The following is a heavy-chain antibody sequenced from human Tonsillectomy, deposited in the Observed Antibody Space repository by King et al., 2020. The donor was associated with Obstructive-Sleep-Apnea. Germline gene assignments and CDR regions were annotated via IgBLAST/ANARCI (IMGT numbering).Heavy chain of an antibody. CDR2: IVVGSGNT. D-gene: IGHD1-26*01. CDR1: GLTFTSSA. CDR3: AADPLYSGSYSSDY. Sequence: QLVESGPEVKKPGTSVKVSCKASGLTFTSSAMQWVRQARGQRLEWIGWIVVGSGNTNYAQKFQERVTITRDMSTSTAYMELSSLRSEDTAVYYCAADPLYSGSYSSDYWGQGTLVTVSS. J-gene: IGHJ4*02. V-gene: IGHV1-58*02.